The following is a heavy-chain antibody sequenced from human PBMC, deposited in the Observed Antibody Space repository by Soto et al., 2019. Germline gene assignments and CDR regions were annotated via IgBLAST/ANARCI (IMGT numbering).Heavy chain of an antibody. CDR1: GYTFTSYG. CDR3: ARDRGVDAYYYYGMDV. J-gene: IGHJ6*02. D-gene: IGHD3-10*01. CDR2: ISAYNGNT. Sequence: ALVKVSCKASGYTFTSYGIIWVRQDPGQGLEWMGWISAYNGNTNYAQKLQGRVTMTTDTSTSTAYMELRSLRSDDTAVYYCARDRGVDAYYYYGMDVWGQGTTVTVSS. V-gene: IGHV1-18*01.